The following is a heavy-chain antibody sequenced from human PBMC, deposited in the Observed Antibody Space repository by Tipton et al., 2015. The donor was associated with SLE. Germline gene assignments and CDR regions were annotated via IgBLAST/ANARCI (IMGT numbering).Heavy chain of an antibody. V-gene: IGHV3-48*04. D-gene: IGHD4-23*01. CDR1: GFTFSSYS. CDR2: ISSVDNTK. Sequence: GSLRLSCAASGFTFSSYSMNWVRQAPGKGLEWVSYISSVDNTKYYADSVKGRFTVSRDNAKNSLYLQMSSLRVEDTGVYYCVRDSETRTPYYYGMDVWGQGTTVTVSS. J-gene: IGHJ6*02. CDR3: VRDSETRTPYYYGMDV.